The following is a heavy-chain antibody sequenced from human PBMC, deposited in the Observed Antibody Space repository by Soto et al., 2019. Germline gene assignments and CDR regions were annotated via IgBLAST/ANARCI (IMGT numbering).Heavy chain of an antibody. CDR2: ISGSGGST. Sequence: GGSLRLSCAASGFTFSSYAMSWVRQAPGKGLEWVSAISGSGGSTYYADSVKGRFTISRDNSKNTLYLQMNSLRAEDTAVYYCARDRGIVAAAFTFDYWGQGTLVTVSS. CDR1: GFTFSSYA. V-gene: IGHV3-23*01. J-gene: IGHJ4*02. CDR3: ARDRGIVAAAFTFDY. D-gene: IGHD6-13*01.